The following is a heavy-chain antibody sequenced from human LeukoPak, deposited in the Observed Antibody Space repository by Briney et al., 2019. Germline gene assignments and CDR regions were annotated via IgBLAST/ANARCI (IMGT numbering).Heavy chain of an antibody. V-gene: IGHV3-23*01. D-gene: IGHD4-11*01. CDR1: GFTFSSYA. J-gene: IGHJ4*02. Sequence: PGGSLRLSCAASGFTFSSYAMSWVRQAPGKGLEWVSAISGSGGSTYYADSVKGRFTISRDNSKNTLYLQMNSLRAEDTAVYYCAKERGDLNDYSNYVPSSTIFDYWGQGTLVTVSS. CDR3: AKERGDLNDYSNYVPSSTIFDY. CDR2: ISGSGGST.